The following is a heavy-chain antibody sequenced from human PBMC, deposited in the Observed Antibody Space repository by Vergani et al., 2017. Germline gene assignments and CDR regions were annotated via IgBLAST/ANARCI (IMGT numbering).Heavy chain of an antibody. Sequence: QLQLQESGPGLVKPSETLSLPCTVSGGSISSSSYYWGWIRQPPGKGLEWIGSIYYSGSTYYNPSLKSRVTISVDTSKNQFSLKLSSVTAADTAVYYCARAGLRGYYYYGMDVWGQGP. CDR2: IYYSGST. CDR1: GGSISSSSYY. D-gene: IGHD5-12*01. CDR3: ARAGLRGYYYYGMDV. V-gene: IGHV4-39*01. J-gene: IGHJ6*02.